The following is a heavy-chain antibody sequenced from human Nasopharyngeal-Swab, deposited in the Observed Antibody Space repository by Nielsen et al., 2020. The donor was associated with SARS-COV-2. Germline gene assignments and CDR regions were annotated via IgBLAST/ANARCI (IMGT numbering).Heavy chain of an antibody. CDR2: INAGNGDI. V-gene: IGHV1-3*01. CDR3: VKPAAGTYDS. CDR1: GYTFTGYA. J-gene: IGHJ4*02. Sequence: ASVKVSCKASGYTFTGYAMHWVRQAPGQSPEWMGWINAGNGDITYSQKFQGRVTLTRDTYASTAYMELFSLTSEDTAVYYCVKPAAGTYDSWGQGTLVTVSS. D-gene: IGHD6-13*01.